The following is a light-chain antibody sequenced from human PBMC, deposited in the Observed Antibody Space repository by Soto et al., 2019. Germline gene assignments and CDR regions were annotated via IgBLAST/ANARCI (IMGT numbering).Light chain of an antibody. CDR3: QVRGGSSDQLWV. Sequence: SYELTQPPSVSVAPGKTARITCGGDNIGRKDVHWYQQKPGQAPVLVIYYDSDRPSGIPERFSGSNSGNTATLTISGVEAGDEDDYCCQVRGGSSDQLWVCCGGTTLTVL. CDR2: YDS. J-gene: IGLJ3*02. V-gene: IGLV3-21*04. CDR1: NIGRKD.